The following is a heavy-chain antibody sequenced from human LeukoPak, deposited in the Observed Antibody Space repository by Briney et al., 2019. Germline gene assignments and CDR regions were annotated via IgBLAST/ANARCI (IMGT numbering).Heavy chain of an antibody. V-gene: IGHV3-23*01. Sequence: GGSLRLSCAASGFTFSSYGMSWVRQAPGKGLEWVSAISGSGGSTHYADSVKGRFTISRDNSKNTLYLQMNSLRAEDTAVYYCAKGFRDAFDIWGQGTMVTVSS. CDR3: AKGFRDAFDI. D-gene: IGHD2-21*01. J-gene: IGHJ3*02. CDR2: ISGSGGST. CDR1: GFTFSSYG.